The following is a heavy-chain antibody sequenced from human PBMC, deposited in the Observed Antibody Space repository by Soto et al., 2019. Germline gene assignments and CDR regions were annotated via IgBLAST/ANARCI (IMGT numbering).Heavy chain of an antibody. CDR1: GDSVSTNDAT. Sequence: PSQTLSLTCAISGDSVSTNDATWDWIRQSPSRGLEWLGRTYYRSRWQTDYAVSVKSRISINPDTSKNTLYLQMNSLRAEDTAVYYCATPTRRDGYNFDYWGQGTLVTVSS. J-gene: IGHJ4*02. D-gene: IGHD5-12*01. CDR3: ATPTRRDGYNFDY. CDR2: TYYRSRWQT. V-gene: IGHV6-1*01.